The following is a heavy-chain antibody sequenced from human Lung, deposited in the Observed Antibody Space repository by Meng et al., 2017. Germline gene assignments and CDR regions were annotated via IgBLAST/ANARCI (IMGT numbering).Heavy chain of an antibody. CDR3: ARFDISSSGRGDY. V-gene: IGHV4-4*02. CDR1: GGSITSSPW. D-gene: IGHD1-26*01. CDR2: IFHSGST. Sequence: HGRLQESGPGLVQPSGTLSLTCAVSGGSITSSPWWSWVRQTPGKGLEWFGEIFHSGSTNYNPPLESRVTISVDKSKNQFSLKVYSVTAADTATYYCARFDISSSGRGDYWGQGILVTVSS. J-gene: IGHJ4*02.